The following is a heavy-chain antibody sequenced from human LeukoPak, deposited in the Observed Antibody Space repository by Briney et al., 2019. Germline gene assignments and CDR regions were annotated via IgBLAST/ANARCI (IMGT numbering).Heavy chain of an antibody. D-gene: IGHD6-19*01. Sequence: GGSLRLSCAASGFTFSSYAMSWVRQAPGKGLEWVSAISGSGGSTYYADSVKGRFTISRDNAKNSLYLQMNSLRAEDTAVYYCARLGSSGWYEGYLDYWGQGTLVTVSS. CDR1: GFTFSSYA. CDR2: ISGSGGST. CDR3: ARLGSSGWYEGYLDY. V-gene: IGHV3-23*01. J-gene: IGHJ4*02.